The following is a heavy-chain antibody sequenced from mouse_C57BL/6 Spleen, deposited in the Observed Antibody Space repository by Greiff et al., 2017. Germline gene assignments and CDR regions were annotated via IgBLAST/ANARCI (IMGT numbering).Heavy chain of an antibody. J-gene: IGHJ1*03. Sequence: QVQLQQPGAELVRPGSSVKLSCKASGYTFTSYWMHWVKQRPIQGLEWIGNIDPSDSETHYNQKFKDKATLTVDKSSSTAYMQLSSLTSEDSAVYYCAREWGDLYDGYYRYFDVWAQGPRSPSPQ. D-gene: IGHD2-3*01. CDR2: IDPSDSET. V-gene: IGHV1-52*01. CDR1: GYTFTSYW. CDR3: AREWGDLYDGYYRYFDV.